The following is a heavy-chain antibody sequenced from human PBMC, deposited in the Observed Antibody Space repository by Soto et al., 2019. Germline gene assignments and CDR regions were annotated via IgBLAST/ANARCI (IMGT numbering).Heavy chain of an antibody. CDR3: ARDVPYSSSPEFDY. V-gene: IGHV3-21*01. CDR2: ISSSSSYI. Sequence: EVQLVESGGGLVKPGGSLSLSCAASGFTFSSYSMNWVRQAPGKGLEWVSSISSSSSYIYYADSVKGRFTISRDNAKNSLYLQMNSLRAEDTAVYYCARDVPYSSSPEFDYWGQGTLVTVSS. CDR1: GFTFSSYS. D-gene: IGHD6-6*01. J-gene: IGHJ4*02.